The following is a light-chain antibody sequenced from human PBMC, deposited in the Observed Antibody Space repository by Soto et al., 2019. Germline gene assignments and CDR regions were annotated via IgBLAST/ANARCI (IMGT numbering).Light chain of an antibody. CDR3: SSFAGGGNPVL. CDR2: EVT. V-gene: IGLV2-8*01. Sequence: QSALTQPPPASGSLGQSVTISWTGTSSDVGGYNYVSWHQQHPGKAPKVMNYEVTKRPPGVPDRCSGSKSGNTASLTVSGLQAEDEADYYCSSFAGGGNPVLLGGGTMLTVL. J-gene: IGLJ2*01. CDR1: SSDVGGYNY.